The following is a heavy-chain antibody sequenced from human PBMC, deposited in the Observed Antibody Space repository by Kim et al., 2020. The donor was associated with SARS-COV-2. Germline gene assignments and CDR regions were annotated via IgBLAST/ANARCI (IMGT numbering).Heavy chain of an antibody. CDR3: ARWAPEPATSFDY. V-gene: IGHV4-59*01. J-gene: IGHJ4*02. D-gene: IGHD1-26*01. Sequence: SETLSLTCTVSGGSISSYYWSWIRQPPGKGLEWIGYIYYSGSTNYNPSLKSRVTISVDTSKNQFSLKLSSVTAADTAVYYCARWAPEPATSFDYWGQGTLVTVSS. CDR2: IYYSGST. CDR1: GGSISSYY.